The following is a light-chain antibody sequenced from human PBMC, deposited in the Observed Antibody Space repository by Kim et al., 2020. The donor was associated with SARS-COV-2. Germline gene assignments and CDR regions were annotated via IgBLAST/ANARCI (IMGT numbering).Light chain of an antibody. CDR3: QKYNSAPRT. J-gene: IGKJ1*01. CDR2: AAS. V-gene: IGKV1-27*01. Sequence: ATVGDRVTITCRASQGISNYLAWYQQKPGKVPKLLIYAASTLQSGVPSRFSGSGSGTDFTLTISSLQPEDVATYYCQKYNSAPRTFGQGTKVDIK. CDR1: QGISNY.